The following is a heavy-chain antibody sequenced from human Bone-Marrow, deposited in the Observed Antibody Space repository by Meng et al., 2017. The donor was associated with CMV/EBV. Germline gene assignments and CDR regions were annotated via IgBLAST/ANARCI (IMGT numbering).Heavy chain of an antibody. D-gene: IGHD3-22*01. V-gene: IGHV1-3*01. CDR2: INAGNGNT. Sequence: SYAIHGMRQAPGQRLEWMGWINAGNGNTKYSQKCQGRVTSTRDTSASTAYMELSSLRSEDTAVYYCARSTYYYDSSGYYKSYYFDYWGQGSLVTVSS. CDR1: SYA. J-gene: IGHJ4*02. CDR3: ARSTYYYDSSGYYKSYYFDY.